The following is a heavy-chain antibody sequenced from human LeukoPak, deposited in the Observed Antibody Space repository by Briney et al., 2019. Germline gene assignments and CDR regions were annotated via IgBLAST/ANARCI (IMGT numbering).Heavy chain of an antibody. CDR3: ASWGPWYFDL. D-gene: IGHD7-27*01. V-gene: IGHV3-21*01. CDR1: GFTFSSYS. CDR2: ISSSSSYI. Sequence: GGSLRLSCAASGFTFSSYSMNWVRQAPGKGLEWVSSISSSSSYIYYADSVKGRFTISGDNAKNSLYLQMNSLRAEDTAVYYCASWGPWYFDLWGRGTLVTVSS. J-gene: IGHJ2*01.